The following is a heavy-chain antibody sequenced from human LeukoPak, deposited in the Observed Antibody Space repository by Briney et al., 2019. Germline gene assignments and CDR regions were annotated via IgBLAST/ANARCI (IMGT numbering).Heavy chain of an antibody. Sequence: GASVKVSCKASGGTFSSYAISWVRQAPGQGLEWMGGINPIFGTANYAQKFQGRVTITTDESTSTAYMELSSLRSEDTAVYYCATNAGHYYDSSGYDAFDIWGQGTMVTVSS. V-gene: IGHV1-69*05. D-gene: IGHD3-22*01. J-gene: IGHJ3*02. CDR1: GGTFSSYA. CDR3: ATNAGHYYDSSGYDAFDI. CDR2: INPIFGTA.